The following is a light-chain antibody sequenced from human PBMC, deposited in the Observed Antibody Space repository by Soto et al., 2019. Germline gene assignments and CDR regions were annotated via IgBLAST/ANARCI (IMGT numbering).Light chain of an antibody. CDR3: SSYTSTNTCV. Sequence: QSALTQPASVSGSPGQSITISCTGTSSDIGDFNYVSWYQHHPGKAPKLMIYDVSHRPSGVSHRFSGSKSANPASLTSSGLQTEDEADYYCSSYTSTNTCVFGGGTKLTVL. CDR1: SSDIGDFNY. V-gene: IGLV2-14*01. CDR2: DVS. J-gene: IGLJ3*02.